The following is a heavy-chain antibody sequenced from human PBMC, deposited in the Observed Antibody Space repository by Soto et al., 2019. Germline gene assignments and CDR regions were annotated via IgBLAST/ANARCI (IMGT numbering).Heavy chain of an antibody. CDR1: GFTFSAFG. D-gene: IGHD3-10*01. CDR2: IRHDGSND. J-gene: IGHJ6*02. CDR3: ASVNTVRSWDYDGMDI. Sequence: QLHLVESGGGVVQPGASVRLSCEASGFTFSAFGMHWVRQAPGKGLEWVAGIRHDGSNDYYSDFAKGRLTISRDNSRDTLYLQINNLRADDSAVYYCASVNTVRSWDYDGMDIWGQGTTVTVSS. V-gene: IGHV3-33*03.